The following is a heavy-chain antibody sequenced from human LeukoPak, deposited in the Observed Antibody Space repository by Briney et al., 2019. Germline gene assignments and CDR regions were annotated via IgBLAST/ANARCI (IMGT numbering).Heavy chain of an antibody. Sequence: SETLSLTCTVSGGSISSYYWSWIRQPPGKGLEWIGYIYYSGSTNYNPSLKSRVTISVDTSKNQFSLKLSSVTAADTAVYYCARESISLPGIAAAGWNWFDPWGQGTLVTVSS. J-gene: IGHJ5*02. V-gene: IGHV4-59*01. D-gene: IGHD6-13*01. CDR2: IYYSGST. CDR3: ARESISLPGIAAAGWNWFDP. CDR1: GGSISSYY.